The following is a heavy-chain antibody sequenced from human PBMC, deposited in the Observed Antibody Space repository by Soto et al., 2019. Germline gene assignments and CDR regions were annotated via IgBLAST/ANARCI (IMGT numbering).Heavy chain of an antibody. CDR3: ARVTYYDSSGYYFGPFDY. CDR1: GFTFSDYY. V-gene: IGHV3-11*05. CDR2: ISSSSSYT. Sequence: QVQLVESGGGLVKPGGSLRLSCAASGFTFSDYYMRWIRQAPGKGLEWVSYISSSSSYTNYADSVKGRFTISRDNAKNSRYLQMISLRAEDTAVYYCARVTYYDSSGYYFGPFDYWGQGTLVTVSS. D-gene: IGHD3-22*01. J-gene: IGHJ4*02.